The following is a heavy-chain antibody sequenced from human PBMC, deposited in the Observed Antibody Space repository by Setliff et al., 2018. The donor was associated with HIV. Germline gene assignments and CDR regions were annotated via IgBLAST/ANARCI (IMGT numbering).Heavy chain of an antibody. D-gene: IGHD3-3*01. Sequence: PGGSLRLSCAASGFTFSSYGMHWVRQAPGKGLEWVAFIRYDGSNKYYADSVRGRFTISRDNSKNKLYLQMNSLRIEDTAIYYCVKGDNFWTGYSTYFEFDPWGQGTLVTVSS. CDR2: IRYDGSNK. CDR3: VKGDNFWTGYSTYFEFDP. V-gene: IGHV3-30*02. J-gene: IGHJ5*02. CDR1: GFTFSSYG.